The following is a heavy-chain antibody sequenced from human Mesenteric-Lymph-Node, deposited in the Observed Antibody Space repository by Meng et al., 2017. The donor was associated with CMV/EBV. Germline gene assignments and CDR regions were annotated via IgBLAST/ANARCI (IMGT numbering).Heavy chain of an antibody. Sequence: SETLSLTCTVFGYSITSGHYWGWIRQPPGKGLEWIGSIYHSGSTYYNPSPKSRVTLSVDTSKNQFSLKLNSVTAADTAVYYCARVPGNSGLYYRSYFDYWGQGKMVTVSS. CDR2: IYHSGST. CDR3: ARVPGNSGLYYRSYFDY. V-gene: IGHV4-38-2*02. CDR1: GYSITSGHY. D-gene: IGHD1-26*01. J-gene: IGHJ4*02.